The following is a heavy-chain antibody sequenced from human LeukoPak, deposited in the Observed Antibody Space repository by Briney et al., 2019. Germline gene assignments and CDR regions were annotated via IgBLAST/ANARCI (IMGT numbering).Heavy chain of an antibody. CDR3: ARDNDSSGYYWSYFDY. D-gene: IGHD3-22*01. V-gene: IGHV1-46*01. CDR2: INPSGGST. CDR1: GHTFTSYY. Sequence: ASAKVSCKASGHTFTSYYMHWVRQAPGQGLEWMGIINPSGGSTSYAQKFQGRVTMTRDTSTSTVYMELSSLRSEDTAVYYCARDNDSSGYYWSYFDYWGQGTLVTVSS. J-gene: IGHJ4*02.